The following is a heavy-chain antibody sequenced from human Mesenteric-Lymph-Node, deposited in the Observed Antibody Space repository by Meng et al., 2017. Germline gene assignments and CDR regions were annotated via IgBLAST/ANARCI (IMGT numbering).Heavy chain of an antibody. CDR1: GGSIRSGGYY. J-gene: IGHJ4*02. CDR3: ARSGSGSYYFDY. CDR2: IYYSGST. Sequence: QVQLQESGTGLVKPSQTLSLTCTVSGGSIRSGGYYWSWIRQHPGKGLEWIGNIYYSGSTYYNPSLKSRVTISVDTSKNQFSLKLSSVTAADTAVYYCARSGSGSYYFDYWGQGTLVTVSS. V-gene: IGHV4-31*03. D-gene: IGHD1-26*01.